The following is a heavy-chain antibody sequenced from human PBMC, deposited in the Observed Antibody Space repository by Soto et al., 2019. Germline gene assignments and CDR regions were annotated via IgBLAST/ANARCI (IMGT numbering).Heavy chain of an antibody. J-gene: IGHJ4*02. CDR1: GGSISSGGYY. V-gene: IGHV4-31*03. D-gene: IGHD3-22*01. CDR2: IYYSGST. CDR3: ARGGGSSGYYYADY. Sequence: SETLSLTCTVSGGSISSGGYYWSWIRQHPGKGLEWIGYIYYSGSTYYNPSLKSRVTISVDTSKNQFSLKLSSVTAADTAVYYCARGGGSSGYYYADYWGQGTLVTVSS.